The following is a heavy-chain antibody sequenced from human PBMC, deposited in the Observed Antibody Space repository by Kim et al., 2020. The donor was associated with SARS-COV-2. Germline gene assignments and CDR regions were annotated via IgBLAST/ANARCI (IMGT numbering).Heavy chain of an antibody. V-gene: IGHV6-1*01. Sequence: YNDYAVSVKSRITINPDTSKNQFSLQLNSVTPEDTAVYYCARDQWGSPDYWGQGTLVTVSS. J-gene: IGHJ4*02. CDR2: YN. CDR3: ARDQWGSPDY. D-gene: IGHD2-8*01.